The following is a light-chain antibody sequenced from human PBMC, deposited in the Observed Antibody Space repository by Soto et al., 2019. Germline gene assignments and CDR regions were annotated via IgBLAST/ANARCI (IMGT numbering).Light chain of an antibody. CDR1: QSVLYSSNNKNY. CDR3: HQYHSFPFT. J-gene: IGKJ3*01. V-gene: IGKV4-1*01. Sequence: DIVMTQSPDSLAASLGERATINCKSSQSVLYSSNNKNYLAWYQQKPGQPPKLLIFWASTRESGVPDRFSGSGSGTDFTLTISSLQAEDVAVYYCHQYHSFPFTFGPGTKVEIK. CDR2: WAS.